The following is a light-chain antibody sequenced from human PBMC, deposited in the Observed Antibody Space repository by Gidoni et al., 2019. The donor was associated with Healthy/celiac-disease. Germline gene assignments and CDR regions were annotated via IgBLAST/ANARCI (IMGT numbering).Light chain of an antibody. CDR1: QGISSY. J-gene: IGKJ1*01. CDR3: QQYYSYRT. CDR2: AAS. Sequence: AIRITQSPSSLSASTGDRVTITCRASQGISSYLAWYQQKPGKAPKLLIYAASTLQSGVPSRFSGSGSGTDFTLTISCLQSEDFATYYCQQYYSYRTFXQXTKVXIK. V-gene: IGKV1-8*01.